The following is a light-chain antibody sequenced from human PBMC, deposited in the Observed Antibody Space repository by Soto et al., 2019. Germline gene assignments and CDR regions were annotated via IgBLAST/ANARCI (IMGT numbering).Light chain of an antibody. J-gene: IGLJ1*01. V-gene: IGLV2-14*01. CDR1: SDVIGGYNY. Sequence: QSALTQPASVSGSPGQSITISCTGASDVIGGYNYVSWYQQHPGKAPKLMIYEVSNRPSGVSDRFSGSKSGNTASLTISGLQTEDEADYYCTSYTSRNTLLFGTGTKVTVL. CDR3: TSYTSRNTLL. CDR2: EVS.